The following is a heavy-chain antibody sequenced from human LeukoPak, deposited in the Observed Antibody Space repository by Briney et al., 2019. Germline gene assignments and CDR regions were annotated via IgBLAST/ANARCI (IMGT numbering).Heavy chain of an antibody. Sequence: GGSLRLSCTVSGVSFSGSAIHWVRHPSGKGLEWVGQIDKKDKGYATATANAASVKGRFTISRDDSINTAYMQMKSLKTEDTALYYCTRDSRTYNWFDPWGQGTLVTVSS. J-gene: IGHJ5*02. CDR3: TRDSRTYNWFDP. CDR1: GVSFSGSA. V-gene: IGHV3-73*01. CDR2: IDKKDKGYAT. D-gene: IGHD3-22*01.